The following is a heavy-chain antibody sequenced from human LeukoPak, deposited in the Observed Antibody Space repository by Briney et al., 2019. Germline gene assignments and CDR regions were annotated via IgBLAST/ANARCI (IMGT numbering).Heavy chain of an antibody. CDR1: GFTFRSYG. CDR3: AKDRVAHCSGGTCSVDY. D-gene: IGHD2-15*01. Sequence: PGGSLRLSCAASGFTFRSYGIHWVRQAPGKGLEWVAFIRYDGSNQYYAESVKGRFTISRDNSKNTLYLQVSSLRADDTAVYYCAKDRVAHCSGGTCSVDYWGQGTLVTVSS. J-gene: IGHJ4*02. V-gene: IGHV3-30*02. CDR2: IRYDGSNQ.